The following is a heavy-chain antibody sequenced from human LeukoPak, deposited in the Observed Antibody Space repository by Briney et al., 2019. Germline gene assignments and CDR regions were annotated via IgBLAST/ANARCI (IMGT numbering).Heavy chain of an antibody. V-gene: IGHV1-46*01. J-gene: IGHJ5*02. Sequence: ASVKVSSKASGYTFTSYYMHWVRQAPGQGLEWMGLINPTGGSTGYAQKFQGRVTMTRDMSTSTDYMELSSLRSEETAIYYCARDNSVGDNAWWFDPWGQGTLVTVSS. CDR2: INPTGGST. CDR3: ARDNSVGDNAWWFDP. D-gene: IGHD1-26*01. CDR1: GYTFTSYY.